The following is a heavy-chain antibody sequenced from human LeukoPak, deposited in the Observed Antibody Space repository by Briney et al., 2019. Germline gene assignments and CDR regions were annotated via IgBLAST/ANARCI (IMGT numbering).Heavy chain of an antibody. D-gene: IGHD3-16*02. Sequence: ASVKVSCKASGYTFTGYYMHWVRQAPGQGLEWMGWINPNSGGTNYAQKFQGWVTMTRDTSISTAYMELSRLRSDDTAVYYCARDVGLWGSYRYTPGYWGQGTLVTVSS. J-gene: IGHJ4*02. CDR1: GYTFTGYY. CDR2: INPNSGGT. V-gene: IGHV1-2*04. CDR3: ARDVGLWGSYRYTPGY.